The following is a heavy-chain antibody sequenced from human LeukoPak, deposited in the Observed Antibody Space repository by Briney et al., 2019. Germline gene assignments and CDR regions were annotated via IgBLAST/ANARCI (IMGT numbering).Heavy chain of an antibody. Sequence: GGSLRLSCAASGFTFTDSYMTWVRQAPGKGLEWLSYISGSGGDTNYADSVKGRFTISRDNAKNSLSLQMNSLRAEDTAVYYCARPLMYYYGSETYFWFDPWGQGTLVTASS. CDR3: ARPLMYYYGSETYFWFDP. CDR1: GFTFTDSY. D-gene: IGHD3-10*01. J-gene: IGHJ5*02. V-gene: IGHV3-11*06. CDR2: ISGSGGDT.